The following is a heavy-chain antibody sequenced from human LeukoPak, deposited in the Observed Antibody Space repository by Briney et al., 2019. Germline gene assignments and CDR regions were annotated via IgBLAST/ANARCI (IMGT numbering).Heavy chain of an antibody. D-gene: IGHD6-13*01. J-gene: IGHJ4*02. Sequence: GGSLRLSCAASGFTFTSYWMSWMRQAPGKGLQWVANIKHDGSEQYYVDSVKGRFTISRDNAKNSLYLQMNSLGVEDTAVYYCKSGGAAPGRFDYWGQGVLVTVSS. CDR3: KSGGAAPGRFDY. CDR2: IKHDGSEQ. V-gene: IGHV3-7*01. CDR1: GFTFTSYW.